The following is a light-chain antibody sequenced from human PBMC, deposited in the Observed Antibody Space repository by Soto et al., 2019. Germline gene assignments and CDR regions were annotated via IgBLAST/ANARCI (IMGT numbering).Light chain of an antibody. Sequence: QSALTQPASVSGSPGQSITISCTGTSSDVGGYNYVSWYQQHPGKAPKLMIYEVSNRPPGVPNRFSGSKSGNTASLTISGLQAEDEADYYCSSYTSSSTLVVFGTGTKLTVL. CDR2: EVS. CDR1: SSDVGGYNY. V-gene: IGLV2-14*01. CDR3: SSYTSSSTLVV. J-gene: IGLJ1*01.